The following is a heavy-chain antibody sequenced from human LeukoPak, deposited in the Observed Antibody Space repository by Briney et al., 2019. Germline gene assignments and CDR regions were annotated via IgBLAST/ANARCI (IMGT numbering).Heavy chain of an antibody. V-gene: IGHV4-34*01. CDR2: INHSGST. J-gene: IGHJ4*02. D-gene: IGHD6-6*01. CDR1: GGSFIGYY. CDR3: ARGVAARPADY. Sequence: SETLSVTCAVYGGSFIGYYWSWIRQPRGKGLEWIGEINHSGSTNYNPSLKSRVTISVDTSKNQFSLKLSSVTAADTAVYYCARGVAARPADYWGQGTLVTVSS.